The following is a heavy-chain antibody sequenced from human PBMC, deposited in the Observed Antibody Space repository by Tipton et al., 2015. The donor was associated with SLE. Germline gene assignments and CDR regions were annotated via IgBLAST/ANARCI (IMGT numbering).Heavy chain of an antibody. D-gene: IGHD2-21*01. J-gene: IGHJ3*02. V-gene: IGHV4-61*02. CDR1: GGSISSGSYY. Sequence: TLSLTCTVSGGSISSGSYYWSWIRQPAGKGLEWIGRIYTSGSTNYNPSPKSRVTISVDTPKNQFSRKLSSVTAADTAVYYCARDIGGRGGDCYAFDIWGQGTMVTVSS. CDR2: IYTSGST. CDR3: ARDIGGRGGDCYAFDI.